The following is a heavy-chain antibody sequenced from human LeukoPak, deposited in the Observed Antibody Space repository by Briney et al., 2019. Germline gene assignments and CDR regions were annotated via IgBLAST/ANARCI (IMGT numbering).Heavy chain of an antibody. Sequence: SETVSLTCAVYVRTFSGYYWSWIRQPPGKGLEWIGEINHSGSTNYNPSLKSRVSISVVTSKNQFSLKLSSVTAADTAVYYCAREREGYFDLWGRGTRVTVSS. CDR1: VRTFSGYY. V-gene: IGHV4-34*01. CDR3: AREREGYFDL. J-gene: IGHJ2*01. CDR2: INHSGST.